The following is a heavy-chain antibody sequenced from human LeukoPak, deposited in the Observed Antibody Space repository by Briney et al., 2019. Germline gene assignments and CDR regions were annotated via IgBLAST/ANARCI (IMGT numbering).Heavy chain of an antibody. V-gene: IGHV1-18*01. J-gene: IGHJ3*02. CDR2: ISAYNGNT. CDR1: GYTFTIYG. Sequence: GASVTVSCKASGYTFTIYGISWVRQAPGQGLEWMGWISAYNGNTNYAQKLQGRVTMTTDTSTSTAYMELRSLRSDDTAVYYCASEYSSGYAFDIWGQGTMVTVSS. CDR3: ASEYSSGYAFDI. D-gene: IGHD6-19*01.